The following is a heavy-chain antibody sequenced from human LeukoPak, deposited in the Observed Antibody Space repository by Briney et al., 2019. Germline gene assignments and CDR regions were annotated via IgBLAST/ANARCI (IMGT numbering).Heavy chain of an antibody. CDR2: ISYDGSNK. CDR3: ARVRGGDYGLDY. J-gene: IGHJ4*02. V-gene: IGHV3-30-3*01. D-gene: IGHD2-21*02. CDR1: GFTFSSYA. Sequence: PGGSLRLSCAASGFTFSSYAMHWVRQAPDKGLEWVAVISYDGSNKYYADSVKGRFTISRDNSKNTLYLQMNSLRAEDTAVYYCARVRGGDYGLDYWGQGTLVTVSS.